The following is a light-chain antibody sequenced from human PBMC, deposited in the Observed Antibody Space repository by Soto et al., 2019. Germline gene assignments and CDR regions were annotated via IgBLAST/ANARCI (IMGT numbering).Light chain of an antibody. CDR2: GAS. Sequence: EIVLTQSPGTLSFSPGERATLSCRGSQSVSSSYLAWYQQKPGQAPRLLIYGASSRATGIPARFSGSGSGTDFTLTISSLEPEDFAVYYCQQRSNWLITFGQGTRLEI. J-gene: IGKJ5*01. CDR1: QSVSSSY. CDR3: QQRSNWLIT. V-gene: IGKV3D-20*02.